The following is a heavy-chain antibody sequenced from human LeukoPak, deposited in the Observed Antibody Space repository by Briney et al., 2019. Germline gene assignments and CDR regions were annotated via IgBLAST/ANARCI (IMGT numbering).Heavy chain of an antibody. CDR2: ISPAGDST. CDR3: ARRLVTAGITDFFDS. V-gene: IGHV3-23*01. J-gene: IGHJ4*02. CDR1: GFTFSDYS. D-gene: IGHD2-2*01. Sequence: GGSLRLSCTASGFTFSDYSMSWVRQAPGAGLEWVSAISPAGDSTTDADSAKGRFTISRDNSKSTLYLQMNGLTAEDTALYYCARRLVTAGITDFFDSWGQGTLVSVSS.